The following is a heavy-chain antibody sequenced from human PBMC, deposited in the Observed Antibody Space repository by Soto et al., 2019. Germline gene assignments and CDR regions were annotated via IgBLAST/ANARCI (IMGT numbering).Heavy chain of an antibody. V-gene: IGHV3-23*01. Sequence: PGGYLRLSCAASAFTFSSSAMSWVRQPPGEGREWVSAISGSGGSTYYTDSVKGRFTISRDNPKKTLYLQMNSLRAEDRAVYYCAKDLCRYWSRSSCYMDYGMDVWGQGTTVTVSS. CDR1: AFTFSSSA. D-gene: IGHD2-2*02. CDR3: AKDLCRYWSRSSCYMDYGMDV. CDR2: ISGSGGST. J-gene: IGHJ6*02.